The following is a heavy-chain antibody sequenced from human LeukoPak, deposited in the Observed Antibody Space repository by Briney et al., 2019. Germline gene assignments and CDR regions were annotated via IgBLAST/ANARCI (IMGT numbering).Heavy chain of an antibody. D-gene: IGHD2-8*02. CDR3: ARQLGYCAAATCYFDS. CDR1: GFAISTYA. CDR2: LSSGRSP. Sequence: GGSLRLSCAASGFAISTYAMAWGRQAPGQGLEWISSLSSGRSPSYSDSLEGRLTMSSDNARNTLYLQMDNLRGEDTAMYYCARQLGYCAAATCYFDSWGPGTQVTVSS. V-gene: IGHV3-21*04. J-gene: IGHJ4*01.